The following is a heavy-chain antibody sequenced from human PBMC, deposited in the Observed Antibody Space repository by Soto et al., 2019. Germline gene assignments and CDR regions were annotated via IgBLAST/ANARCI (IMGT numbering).Heavy chain of an antibody. CDR1: GFTFDDYA. V-gene: IGHV3-9*01. J-gene: IGHJ5*02. CDR3: SKDIGPGWGPTVS. Sequence: EVQLVESGGGLVQPGRSLRLSCAASGFTFDDYAMHWVRQAPGKGLEWVAGISWNSGSRGYADSVKGRFTISRDTAKNSVYLQMNSLRPEDTALYYCSKDIGPGWGPTVSWGQGTLVTVSS. CDR2: ISWNSGSR. D-gene: IGHD7-27*01.